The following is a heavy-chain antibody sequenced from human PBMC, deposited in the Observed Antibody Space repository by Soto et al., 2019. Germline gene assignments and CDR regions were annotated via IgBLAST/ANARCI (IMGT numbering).Heavy chain of an antibody. CDR1: GGSISRSSYY. Sequence: QLQLQESGPGLVKPSETLSLTCTVSGGSISRSSYYWGWIRQPPGKGLEWIGSIYYSGSTYYNPSLKSRVTISVDTSKNQFSLKLSSVTAADTAVYYCARQFSSPYYYDSFGWGQGTMVTVSS. V-gene: IGHV4-39*01. J-gene: IGHJ3*01. CDR3: ARQFSSPYYYDSFG. D-gene: IGHD3-22*01. CDR2: IYYSGST.